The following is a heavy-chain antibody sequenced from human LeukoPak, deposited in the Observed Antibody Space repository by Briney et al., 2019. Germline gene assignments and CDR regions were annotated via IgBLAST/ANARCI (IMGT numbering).Heavy chain of an antibody. CDR2: IYTSGST. CDR3: AREEGMITPEYGMDV. Sequence: PSEALSLTCTVTGGSTSSYYWSWIRQPAGKGLERIGRIYTSGSTNYNPSLKSRVTMSVDTSKNQFSLKLSSVTAADTAVYYCAREEGMITPEYGMDVWGQGTTVTVSS. V-gene: IGHV4-4*07. D-gene: IGHD3-16*01. J-gene: IGHJ6*02. CDR1: GGSTSSYY.